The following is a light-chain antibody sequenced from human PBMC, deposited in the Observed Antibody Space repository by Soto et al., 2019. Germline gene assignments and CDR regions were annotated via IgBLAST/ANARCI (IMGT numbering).Light chain of an antibody. CDR2: GAS. V-gene: IGKV3-20*01. CDR3: QQYGNAPIT. J-gene: IGKJ5*01. CDR1: QTVYSSL. Sequence: ETVLTQSPGTLSLSPGERATLSCSAAQTVYSSLLAWYQQKPGQAPRLLIYGASRRATGIPDRFSGSGSGTDFTLTISRVEPEDFAVYHCQQYGNAPITFGQGTRLEIK.